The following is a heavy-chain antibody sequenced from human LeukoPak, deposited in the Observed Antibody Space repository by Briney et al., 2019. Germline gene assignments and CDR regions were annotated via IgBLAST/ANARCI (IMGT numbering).Heavy chain of an antibody. J-gene: IGHJ4*02. D-gene: IGHD3-22*01. CDR2: ISGGGVAI. CDR3: AKDGFDYYDSSGYYYFNY. Sequence: PGGSLRLSCAASGFTFSNHAMSWVRQAPGKGLQWVSAISGGGVAIYYADSVKGRFTTSRDNSKNTLYLQMNSLRAEDTAVYYCAKDGFDYYDSSGYYYFNYWGQGTLVTVSS. V-gene: IGHV3-23*01. CDR1: GFTFSNHA.